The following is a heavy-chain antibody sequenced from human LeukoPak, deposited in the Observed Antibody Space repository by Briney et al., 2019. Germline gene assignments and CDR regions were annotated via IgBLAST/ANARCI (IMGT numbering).Heavy chain of an antibody. CDR1: GFTFSDYA. Sequence: GGSLRLSCAASGFTFSDYAMTWVRQAPGKGLEWVATISSSGGSAHSADSVKGRFIISSDSSQNLVHLQMNSLTVEDTAVYYCARAQPALDYWGQGTLVTVSS. J-gene: IGHJ4*02. CDR3: ARAQPALDY. V-gene: IGHV3-23*01. D-gene: IGHD2-2*01. CDR2: ISSSGGSA.